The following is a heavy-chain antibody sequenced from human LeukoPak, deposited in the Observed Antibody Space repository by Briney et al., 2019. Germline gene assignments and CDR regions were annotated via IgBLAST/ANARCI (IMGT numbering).Heavy chain of an antibody. CDR3: ARELGWKWNDGGWFDP. CDR1: GGSISPYY. J-gene: IGHJ5*02. D-gene: IGHD1-1*01. V-gene: IGHV4-4*07. CDR2: MSPSGNT. Sequence: SETLSLTCSVSGGSISPYYWSWIRQPAGKGLQWIGRMSPSGNTNYNPSLKSRVTMSVDTSKNQFSLKLSSVTAADTAVYYCARELGWKWNDGGWFDPWGQGTLVTVSS.